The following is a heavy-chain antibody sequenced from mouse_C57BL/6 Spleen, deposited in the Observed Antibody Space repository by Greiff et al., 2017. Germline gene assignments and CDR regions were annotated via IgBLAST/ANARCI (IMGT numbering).Heavy chain of an antibody. D-gene: IGHD3-3*01. J-gene: IGHJ2*01. V-gene: IGHV10-1*01. CDR3: VRHGDRGYYFDY. CDR1: GFSFNTYA. CDR2: IRSKSNNYAT. Sequence: VQLKESGGGLVQPKGSLKLSCAASGFSFNTYAMNWVRQAPGKGLEWVARIRSKSNNYATYYADSVKDRFTISRDDSESMLYLQMNNLKTEDTAMYYCVRHGDRGYYFDYWGQGTTLTVSS.